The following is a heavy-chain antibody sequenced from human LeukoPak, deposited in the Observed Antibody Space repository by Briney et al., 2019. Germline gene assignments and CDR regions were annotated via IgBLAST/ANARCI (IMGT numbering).Heavy chain of an antibody. D-gene: IGHD1-26*01. V-gene: IGHV1-18*01. J-gene: IGHJ1*01. CDR1: GYTFTSYG. Sequence: ASVKVSCKASGYTFTSYGISWVRQAPGQGLEWMGWISAYNGNTNYAQKLQGRVTMTTDTSTSTAYMELRSLRSDHTAVYYCARERHNGSYFGYFQHGGQGTLVTVSS. CDR3: ARERHNGSYFGYFQH. CDR2: ISAYNGNT.